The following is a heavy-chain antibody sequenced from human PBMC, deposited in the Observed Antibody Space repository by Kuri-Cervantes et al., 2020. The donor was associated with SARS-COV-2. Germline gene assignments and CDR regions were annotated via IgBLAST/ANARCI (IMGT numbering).Heavy chain of an antibody. D-gene: IGHD3-3*01. Sequence: SLRLSCTASGFTFGDYAMSWVRQAPGKGLEWVGFIRSKAYGGTTEYAASVKGRFTISRDDSKSIAYLQMNSLKTEDTAVYYCTSHDFWSGYYLDYWGQGTLVTVSS. J-gene: IGHJ4*02. V-gene: IGHV3-49*04. CDR2: IRSKAYGGTT. CDR1: GFTFGDYA. CDR3: TSHDFWSGYYLDY.